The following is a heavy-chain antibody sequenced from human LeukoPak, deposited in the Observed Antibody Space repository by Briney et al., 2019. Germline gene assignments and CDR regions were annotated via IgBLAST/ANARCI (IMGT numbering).Heavy chain of an antibody. CDR3: AIPPLSGTGSSRPLAGMDV. D-gene: IGHD3-10*01. J-gene: IGHJ6*02. CDR2: ISSSSSYI. Sequence: GGSLRLSCAASGFTFSSYSMNWVRQAPGKGLEWVSSISSSSSYIYYADSVKGRFTISRDNAKNSLYLQMNSLRAEDTAVYYCAIPPLSGTGSSRPLAGMDVWGQGTTVTVSS. V-gene: IGHV3-21*01. CDR1: GFTFSSYS.